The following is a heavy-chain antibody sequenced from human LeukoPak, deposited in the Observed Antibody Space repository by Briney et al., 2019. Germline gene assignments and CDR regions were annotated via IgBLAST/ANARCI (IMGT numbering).Heavy chain of an antibody. J-gene: IGHJ4*02. CDR3: ARAFRESFFDY. V-gene: IGHV4-34*01. Sequence: SETLSLTCGVYDGSFSSYYWSWIRQPPGKGLEWIGTIYHNGRTYYNPSLKSRVTISLDTSKNQFSLDLTSVTAADTALYYCARAFRESFFDYWGQGTLVTVSS. CDR1: DGSFSSYY. CDR2: IYHNGRT.